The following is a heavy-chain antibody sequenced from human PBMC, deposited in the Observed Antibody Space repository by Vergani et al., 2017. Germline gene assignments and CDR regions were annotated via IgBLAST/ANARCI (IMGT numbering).Heavy chain of an antibody. CDR2: IYSTGST. CDR3: ARMGGYDEGDAFRIGYFDS. J-gene: IGHJ4*02. CDR1: GDSISSGVYN. Sequence: QVQLQESGPGLVKPSQTLSLTCSVSGDSISSGVYNWNWIRQHPGKGLEWIGYIYSTGSTHHNPSLRRRINMSVDTSKNQFSLKLNSVTAADTAMYYCARMGGYDEGDAFRIGYFDSWGPGILVTVSS. D-gene: IGHD3-22*01. V-gene: IGHV4-31*03.